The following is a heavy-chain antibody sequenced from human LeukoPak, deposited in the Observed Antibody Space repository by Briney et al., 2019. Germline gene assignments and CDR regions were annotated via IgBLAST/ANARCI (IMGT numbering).Heavy chain of an antibody. CDR2: IYPSDSDT. D-gene: IGHD3-10*01. J-gene: IGHJ3*02. V-gene: IGHV5-51*01. CDR1: GYSFTSYW. Sequence: GESLKISCKGSGYSFTSYWIGWVRQMPGKGLEWMGIIYPSDSDTRYSPSFQGQVTISADKSISTADLQWGSLKASDTAMYYCATYGRFGEYAFDIWGQGTMVTVSS. CDR3: ATYGRFGEYAFDI.